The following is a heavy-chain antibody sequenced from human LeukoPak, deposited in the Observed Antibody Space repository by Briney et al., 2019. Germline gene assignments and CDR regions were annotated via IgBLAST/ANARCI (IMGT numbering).Heavy chain of an antibody. J-gene: IGHJ4*02. D-gene: IGHD3-22*01. V-gene: IGHV1-69*13. CDR2: IIPIFGTA. CDR3: ARIAREGYDSSGHPFDY. Sequence: SVKVFCKASGGTFSSYAISWVRQAPGQGLEWMGGIIPIFGTANYAQKFQGRVTITADESTSTAYMELSSLRSEDTAVYYCARIAREGYDSSGHPFDYWGQGTLVTVSS. CDR1: GGTFSSYA.